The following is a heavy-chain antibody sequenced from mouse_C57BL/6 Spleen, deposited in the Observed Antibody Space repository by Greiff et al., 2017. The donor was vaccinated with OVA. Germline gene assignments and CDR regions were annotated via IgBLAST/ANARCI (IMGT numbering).Heavy chain of an antibody. CDR1: GYTFTNYW. V-gene: IGHV1-63*01. CDR3: AREGDGYSFAY. J-gene: IGHJ3*01. D-gene: IGHD2-3*01. Sequence: QVQLKESGAELVRPGTSVKMSCKASGYTFTNYWIGWAKQRPGHGLAWIGDIYPGGGYTNYNEKFKGKATLTADKSSSTAYMQFSSLTSEDSAIYYCAREGDGYSFAYWGQGTLVTVSA. CDR2: IYPGGGYT.